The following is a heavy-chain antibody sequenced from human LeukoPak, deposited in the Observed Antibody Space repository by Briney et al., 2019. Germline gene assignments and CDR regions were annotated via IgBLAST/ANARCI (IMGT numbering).Heavy chain of an antibody. J-gene: IGHJ4*02. V-gene: IGHV3-30*18. CDR3: AKDYDFWSGFDN. CDR1: GFTFSSYG. CDR2: TPYDGSNK. Sequence: QPGRSLRLSCAASGFTFSSYGMHWVRQAPGKGLEWVAVTPYDGSNKYYADSVKGRFTISRDNSKNTLYLQMNSLRTEDSAVYFCAKDYDFWSGFDNWGQGTLVTVPS. D-gene: IGHD3-3*01.